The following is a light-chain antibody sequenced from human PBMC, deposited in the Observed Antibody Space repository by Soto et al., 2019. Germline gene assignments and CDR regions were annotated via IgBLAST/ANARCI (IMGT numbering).Light chain of an antibody. V-gene: IGKV3-20*01. CDR3: QQYGSSPPWT. Sequence: EIVMTQSPATLSVSPGERATLSCRASQSVSINLAWYQQKPGQAPRLLIYGASSRATGIPDRFSGSVSGTGFTLTISRLEPEDFAVYYCQQYGSSPPWTFGQGTKV. J-gene: IGKJ1*01. CDR1: QSVSIN. CDR2: GAS.